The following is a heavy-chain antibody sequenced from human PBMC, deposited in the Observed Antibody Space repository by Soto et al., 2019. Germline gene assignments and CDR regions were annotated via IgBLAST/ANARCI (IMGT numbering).Heavy chain of an antibody. D-gene: IGHD3-10*01. CDR2: ISPMFAAA. V-gene: IGHV1-69*19. J-gene: IGHJ4*02. CDR1: GGTFNTYA. CDR3: AREVQVHTPAFVY. Sequence: QVQLVQSGAEMKKPGSSVKVSCQSPGGTFNTYAMNWVRQAPGQGPEWMGDISPMFAAANYAAKLQGRVTITADESKGTSYMQLSSLTSEDTALYFCAREVQVHTPAFVYWGQGTLVTVSS.